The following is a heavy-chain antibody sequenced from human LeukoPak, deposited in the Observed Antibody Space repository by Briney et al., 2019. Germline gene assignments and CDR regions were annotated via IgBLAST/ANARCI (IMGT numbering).Heavy chain of an antibody. D-gene: IGHD6-19*01. V-gene: IGHV3-21*01. CDR2: ISSSSSYI. CDR1: GFTFSSYS. CDR3: AREAGYSSGWYASFFFDY. Sequence: GGSLRLSCAASGFTFSSYSMNWVRQAPGKGLEWVSSISSSSSYIYYADSVKGRFTISRDNAENSLYLQMNSLRAEDTAVYYCAREAGYSSGWYASFFFDYWGQGTLVTVSS. J-gene: IGHJ4*02.